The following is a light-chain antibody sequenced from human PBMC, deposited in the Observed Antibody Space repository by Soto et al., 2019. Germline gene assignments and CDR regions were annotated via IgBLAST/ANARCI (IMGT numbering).Light chain of an antibody. CDR3: QQSYRTPRT. CDR1: QSIRSY. V-gene: IGKV1-39*01. CDR2: AAS. J-gene: IGKJ1*01. Sequence: DFPMTPSPSSLSASVGDRVTITCRASQSIRSYLNWYQQKPGKVPKLLIYAASSLQSGVPSRFSGSGSGTDFTLTISSLQPEDFATYYCQQSYRTPRTFGQGTKVEIK.